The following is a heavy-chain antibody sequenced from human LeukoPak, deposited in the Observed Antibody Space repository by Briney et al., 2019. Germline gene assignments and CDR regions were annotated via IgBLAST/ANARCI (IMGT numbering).Heavy chain of an antibody. J-gene: IGHJ6*02. D-gene: IGHD2-2*01. CDR1: GYTFTGYY. V-gene: IGHV1-2*02. CDR3: ARGGGRYCSSTSCLTGMDV. Sequence: GASVKVSCKASGYTFTGYYMHWVRPAPGQGLEWMGWINPNSGGTNYAQKFQGRVTMTRDTSISTAYMELSRLRSDDTAVYYCARGGGRYCSSTSCLTGMDVWGQGTTVTVSS. CDR2: INPNSGGT.